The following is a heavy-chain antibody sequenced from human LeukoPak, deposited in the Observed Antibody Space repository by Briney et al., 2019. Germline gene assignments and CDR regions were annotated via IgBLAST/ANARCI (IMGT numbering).Heavy chain of an antibody. CDR2: INHDGSAT. CDR1: GFAFSGYW. CDR3: VREGAHVAAVGNYFDY. J-gene: IGHJ4*02. V-gene: IGHV3-74*01. D-gene: IGHD6-13*01. Sequence: GGSLRLSCAASGFAFSGYWMHWVRQAPGKGLVWVSRINHDGSATIYADSVKGRFTFSRDNAKNTLHLQMNSLRVEDTAVYYCVREGAHVAAVGNYFDYWGQGTLVTVSP.